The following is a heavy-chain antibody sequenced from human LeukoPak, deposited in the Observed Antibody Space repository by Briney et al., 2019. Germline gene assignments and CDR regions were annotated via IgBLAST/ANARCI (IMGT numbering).Heavy chain of an antibody. CDR3: AKDVGKWESLHFFDY. CDR1: GFTFSRSW. V-gene: IGHV3-23*01. J-gene: IGHJ4*02. Sequence: GGSLRLSCVASGFTFSRSWMSWVRQAPGKGLEWISGISGSGASTYYADSVTGRFTISRDNSRNTLYLQMNSLRGDDTAVYYCAKDVGKWESLHFFDYWGQGTLVTVSS. D-gene: IGHD1-26*01. CDR2: ISGSGAST.